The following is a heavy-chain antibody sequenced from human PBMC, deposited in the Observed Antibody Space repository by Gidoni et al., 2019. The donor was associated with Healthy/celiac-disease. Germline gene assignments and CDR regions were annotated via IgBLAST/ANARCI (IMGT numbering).Heavy chain of an antibody. CDR1: GFTFSSYA. CDR2: LSYDGSNK. CDR3: ARDGGIQLITSYYFDY. V-gene: IGHV3-30-3*01. J-gene: IGHJ4*02. D-gene: IGHD5-18*01. Sequence: QVQLVASGGGVVQPGRSLRLSCAASGFTFSSYAMNWVRQAPGKGLGWLSFLSYDGSNKYYADSVKGRFTISRDNSKNTLYLQMNSLRAEDTAVYYCARDGGIQLITSYYFDYWGQGTLVTVSS.